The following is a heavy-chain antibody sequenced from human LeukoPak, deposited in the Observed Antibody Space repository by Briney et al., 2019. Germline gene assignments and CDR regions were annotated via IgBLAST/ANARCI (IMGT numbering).Heavy chain of an antibody. CDR2: IKNKADGGTT. J-gene: IGHJ4*02. CDR3: TTYSVSSPYYFDY. D-gene: IGHD6-13*01. Sequence: GGSLRLSCAASGFSFTNAWMTWVRQAPGKGLEWVGRIKNKADGGTTDYAAPVKGRFTTSRDDSEDTLFLLMNSLKTEDTAVYYCTTYSVSSPYYFDYWGQGTLVAVSS. CDR1: GFSFTNAW. V-gene: IGHV3-15*01.